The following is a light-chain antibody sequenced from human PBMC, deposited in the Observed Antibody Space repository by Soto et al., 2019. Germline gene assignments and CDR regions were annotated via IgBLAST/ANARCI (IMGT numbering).Light chain of an antibody. J-gene: IGLJ2*01. V-gene: IGLV2-23*02. CDR3: ASHANIGGGSTVI. CDR2: DVT. CDR1: SSDVGGYNR. Sequence: QSALTQPASVSGSPGQSITISCAGTSSDVGGYNRVSWYQEHPGKAPKLIIYDVTKRPSGASDRFSGSKSGNTASLTISGPQAEDEADYYCASHANIGGGSTVIFGGGTKLTVL.